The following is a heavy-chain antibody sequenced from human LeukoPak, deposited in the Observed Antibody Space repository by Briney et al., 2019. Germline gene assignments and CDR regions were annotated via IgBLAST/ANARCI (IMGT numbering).Heavy chain of an antibody. Sequence: SETLSLICSVSGDSISMHYWSWIRQPPGKGLEWIGYIDHTGSTNYNPSLKSRVTISVDTSKNQFSLKLSSVTAADTAVYYCARMSSGYYYPCSYWGQGTLVTVSS. J-gene: IGHJ4*02. CDR3: ARMSSGYYYPCSY. CDR2: IDHTGST. CDR1: GDSISMHY. V-gene: IGHV4-4*08. D-gene: IGHD3-22*01.